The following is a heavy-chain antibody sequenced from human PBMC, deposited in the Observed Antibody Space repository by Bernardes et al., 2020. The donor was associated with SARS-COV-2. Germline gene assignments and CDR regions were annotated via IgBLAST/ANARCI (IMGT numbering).Heavy chain of an antibody. V-gene: IGHV3-48*01. CDR3: ARGARISMIVVVMPQAAFDI. Sequence: GGSLRLSCAVSGFNFNTYAMNWVRQTPGKGLEWISYISSSSSVRYYADSVKGRFAISRDNAKNSLYLQMNSLRAEDTAVYYCARGARISMIVVVMPQAAFDIWGQGTMVTVSS. D-gene: IGHD3-22*01. CDR1: GFNFNTYA. J-gene: IGHJ3*02. CDR2: ISSSSSVR.